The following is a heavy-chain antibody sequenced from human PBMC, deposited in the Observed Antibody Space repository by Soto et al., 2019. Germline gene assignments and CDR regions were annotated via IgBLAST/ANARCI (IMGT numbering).Heavy chain of an antibody. CDR1: GGSISSGASY. D-gene: IGHD2-2*01. V-gene: IGHV4-31*03. J-gene: IGHJ3*02. CDR3: ARFCSSTTCGRGAFDI. Sequence: QVQLQESGPGLVKPSQTLSLTCTVSGGSISSGASYWSWIRQHPGKGLEWIGYIYYVGSTYYNPSLKSRLTISLDTSKNQFSLKLSSVTAADTAVYYCARFCSSTTCGRGAFDIWGQGTMVTVSS. CDR2: IYYVGST.